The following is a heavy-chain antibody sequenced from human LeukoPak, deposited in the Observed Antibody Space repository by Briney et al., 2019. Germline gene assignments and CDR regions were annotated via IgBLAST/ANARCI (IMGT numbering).Heavy chain of an antibody. CDR3: AKDLFGGITVLRGTIY. D-gene: IGHD3-10*01. CDR2: ISGSGGGT. CDR1: GFTFSTYA. J-gene: IGHJ4*02. V-gene: IGHV3-23*01. Sequence: GGSLRLSCAASGFTFSTYAMSWVRQAPGKGLEWVSAISGSGGGTYYADSVKGRFTISRDNSKNTLYLQMNSLRAEDTAAYYCAKDLFGGITVLRGTIYWGQGTPVTVSS.